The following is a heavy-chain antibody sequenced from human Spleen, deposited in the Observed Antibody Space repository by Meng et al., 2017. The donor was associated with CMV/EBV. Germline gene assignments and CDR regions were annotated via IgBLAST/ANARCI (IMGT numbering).Heavy chain of an antibody. Sequence: GGSLRLSCAASGFTFSTYTMTWVRQAPRKGLEWVASISSSGSDIDYAVSVKGRLTISRDNAKNSLYVQMNYLRAEDTAVYYCARGFCASTSCYSYGMDVRGQGTTVTVSS. V-gene: IGHV3-21*01. CDR1: GFTFSTYT. D-gene: IGHD2-2*01. J-gene: IGHJ6*02. CDR2: ISSSGSDI. CDR3: ARGFCASTSCYSYGMDV.